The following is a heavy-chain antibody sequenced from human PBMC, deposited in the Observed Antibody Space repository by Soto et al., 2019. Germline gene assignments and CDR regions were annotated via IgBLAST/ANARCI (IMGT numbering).Heavy chain of an antibody. CDR2: IYDSGST. Sequence: SETLSLTCTVSGFSISSSNYYWGWVRQPRGKGLEWIGSIYDSGSTYYNPALKSRATISVDTSTKQFSLKLSSVIAADTAVYYCARRGTCSGSPSCGMDVWGQGTTVTVSS. J-gene: IGHJ6*02. CDR3: ARRGTCSGSPSCGMDV. CDR1: GFSISSSNYY. D-gene: IGHD3-10*02. V-gene: IGHV4-39*01.